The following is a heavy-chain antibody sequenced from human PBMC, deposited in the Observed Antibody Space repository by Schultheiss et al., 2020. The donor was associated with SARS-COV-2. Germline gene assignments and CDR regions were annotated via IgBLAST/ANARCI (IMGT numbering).Heavy chain of an antibody. V-gene: IGHV3-73*01. J-gene: IGHJ4*02. D-gene: IGHD5-24*01. Sequence: GGSLRLSCAASGFTFSGSAMHWVRQASGKGLEWVGRIRSKANSYATAYAASVKGRFTISRDDSKNTAYLQMNSLRAEDTAVYYCARDEGDGYNIWGQGTLVTVSS. CDR1: GFTFSGSA. CDR3: ARDEGDGYNI. CDR2: IRSKANSYAT.